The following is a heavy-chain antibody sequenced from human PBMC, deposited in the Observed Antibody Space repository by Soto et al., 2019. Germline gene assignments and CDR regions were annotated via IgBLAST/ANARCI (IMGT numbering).Heavy chain of an antibody. CDR2: IYYSGST. D-gene: IGHD2-2*01. CDR3: VSRIRYCSSTSCYAGGYWFDP. V-gene: IGHV4-39*01. J-gene: IGHJ5*02. CDR1: GGSISSSSYY. Sequence: PSETLSLTCTVSGGSISSSSYYWGWIRQPPGKGLEWIGSIYYSGSTYYNPSLKSRVTISVDTSKNQFSLKLSSVTAADTAVYYCVSRIRYCSSTSCYAGGYWFDPSGQGTLVTVSS.